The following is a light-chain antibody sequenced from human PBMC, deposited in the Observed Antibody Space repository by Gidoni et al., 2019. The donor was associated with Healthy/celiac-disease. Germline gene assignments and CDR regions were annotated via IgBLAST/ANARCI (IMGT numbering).Light chain of an antibody. CDR3: QQYNSYSQT. V-gene: IGKV1-5*01. CDR2: DAS. J-gene: IGKJ1*01. CDR1: QSISSW. Sequence: DLQMTQSPSTLSASVGDRVPITCRASQSISSWLAWYQQKPGKAPKLLIYDASSLESGVPSRFSGSGSGTEFTLTISSLQPDDFATYYCQQYNSYSQTFGQGTKVEIK.